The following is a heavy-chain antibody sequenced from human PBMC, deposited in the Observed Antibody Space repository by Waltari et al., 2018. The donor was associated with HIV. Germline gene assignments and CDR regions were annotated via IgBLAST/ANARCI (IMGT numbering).Heavy chain of an antibody. J-gene: IGHJ6*02. CDR3: ARREATVVRGVYYYGMDV. D-gene: IGHD3-10*01. CDR1: GFTFRSYW. Sequence: EVQLVESGGGLVQPGGSLRLSCAASGFTFRSYWMHWVRQAPGKGLVWVSRIHSDGSSTSYADFVKGRFTISRDNAKNTLYLEMNSLRAEDTAVYYCARREATVVRGVYYYGMDVWGQGTTVNVSS. V-gene: IGHV3-74*01. CDR2: IHSDGSST.